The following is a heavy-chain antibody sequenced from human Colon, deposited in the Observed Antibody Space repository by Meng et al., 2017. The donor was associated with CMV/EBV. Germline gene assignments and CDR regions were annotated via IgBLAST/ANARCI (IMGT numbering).Heavy chain of an antibody. CDR2: GSDSGVNT. CDR1: GFTFNNYA. Sequence: ESLKISCTASGFTFNNYAMSWVRQAPGKGLEWVSSGSDSGVNTFYADSVKGRFTISRENSKNTLYLQMHSLRVEDTAIYYCTKGREYSDFWSGQDFWGQGTLVTVSS. CDR3: TKGREYSDFWSGQDF. J-gene: IGHJ4*02. D-gene: IGHD3-3*01. V-gene: IGHV3-23*01.